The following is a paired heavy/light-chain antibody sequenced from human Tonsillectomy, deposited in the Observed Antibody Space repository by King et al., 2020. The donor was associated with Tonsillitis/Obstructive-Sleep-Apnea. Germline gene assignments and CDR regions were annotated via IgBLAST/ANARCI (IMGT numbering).Heavy chain of an antibody. Sequence: EVQLVESGGGLVRPGGSLRLSCAASGFTFSTYNMNWVRQAPGRGLEWVSSISSSTTYIFYADSVKGRFTISRDNAENSLYLQMNNLRAEDTAVYYCARGGLLEWFLSDYFDYWGQGTLVTVSS. D-gene: IGHD3-3*01. CDR2: ISSSTTYI. J-gene: IGHJ4*02. CDR1: GFTFSTYN. V-gene: IGHV3-21*01. CDR3: ARGGLLEWFLSDYFDY.
Light chain of an antibody. J-gene: IGLJ3*02. CDR2: DNS. Sequence: QSVLTQPPSVSGAPGQRVTISCTGNSSNIGAGYDVHWYQRLPGTAPKLLIYDNSNRPSGVPDRFSGAKSGTSASLAITGLQAEDEADYYCQSYDSSLSGSKVFGGGTKLTVL. CDR3: QSYDSSLSGSKV. CDR1: SSNIGAGYD. V-gene: IGLV1-40*01.